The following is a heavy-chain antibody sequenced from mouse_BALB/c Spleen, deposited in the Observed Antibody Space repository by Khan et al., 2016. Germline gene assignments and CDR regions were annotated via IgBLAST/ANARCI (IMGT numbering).Heavy chain of an antibody. V-gene: IGHV3-2*02. CDR1: GYSITSDYA. CDR2: ISYSGST. Sequence: EVQLVESGPGLVKPSQSLSLTCTVTGYSITSDYAWNWIRQFPGNKLEWMGYISYSGSTSYNPSLKSRIPITRDTSKNQFFLQLNSVTTEDTATYYCASGFAYWGQGTLVTVSA. CDR3: ASGFAY. J-gene: IGHJ3*01.